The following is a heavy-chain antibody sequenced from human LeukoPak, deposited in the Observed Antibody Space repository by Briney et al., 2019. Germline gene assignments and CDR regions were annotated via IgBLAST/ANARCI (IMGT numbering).Heavy chain of an antibody. Sequence: QPRGSLRLSCAASGFAFSRYWIHWGRQAPGKGLVWVSRISRDGDNTDYADSVKGRFTISRDNAKNTLYLILNSMRAEDTAVYFCARDLFVSWGQGTLVTVSS. CDR1: GFAFSRYW. V-gene: IGHV3-74*01. J-gene: IGHJ4*02. CDR2: ISRDGDNT. CDR3: ARDLFVS.